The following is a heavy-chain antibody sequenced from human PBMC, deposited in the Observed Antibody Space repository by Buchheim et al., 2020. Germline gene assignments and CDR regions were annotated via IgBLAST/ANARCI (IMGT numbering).Heavy chain of an antibody. CDR3: AREVPTVISDY. D-gene: IGHD4-17*01. Sequence: EVQLVESGGDLVQPGGSLRLSCVVSGFKFSDYSMNWVRQAPGKGLEWISYIDSSSRTIYYADSVKGRFTVPRDNAKNSLYLQMNSLTNDDAAVYYGAREVPTVISDYWGQGTL. CDR2: IDSSSRTI. V-gene: IGHV3-48*02. CDR1: GFKFSDYS. J-gene: IGHJ4*02.